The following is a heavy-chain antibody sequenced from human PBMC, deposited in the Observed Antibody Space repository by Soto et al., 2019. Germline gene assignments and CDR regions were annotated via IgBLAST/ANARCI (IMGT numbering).Heavy chain of an antibody. CDR1: GGSISSGGYY. CDR3: ARDVSTTVRYFDY. Sequence: SETLSLTCTVSGGSISSGGYYWSWIRQHPGKGLEWIGYIYYSGSTYYNPSLKSRVTISVDTSKNQFSLKLSSVTAADTAVYYCARDVSTTVRYFDYWGQGTLVTVSS. D-gene: IGHD4-17*01. J-gene: IGHJ4*02. CDR2: IYYSGST. V-gene: IGHV4-31*03.